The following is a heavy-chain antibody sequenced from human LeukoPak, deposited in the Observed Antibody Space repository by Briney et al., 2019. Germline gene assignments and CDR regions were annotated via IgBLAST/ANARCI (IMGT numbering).Heavy chain of an antibody. CDR2: FDPEDGET. D-gene: IGHD6-13*01. Sequence: ASVKVSCEVSGYTLTELSMHWVRQAPGKGLEWMGGFDPEDGETIYAQKFQGRVTMTEDTSTDTAYMELSSLRSEDTAVYYRATDGAAAAGFDYWGQGTLVTVSS. J-gene: IGHJ4*02. V-gene: IGHV1-24*01. CDR3: ATDGAAAAGFDY. CDR1: GYTLTELS.